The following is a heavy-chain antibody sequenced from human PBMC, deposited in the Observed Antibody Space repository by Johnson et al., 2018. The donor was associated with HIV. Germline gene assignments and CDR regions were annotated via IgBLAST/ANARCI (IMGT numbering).Heavy chain of an antibody. CDR2: IWYDGSNK. CDR3: AKDQWSSSWTNDAFDI. Sequence: QVQLVESGGGLAKPAWSPRLSCGASQFTFSSYYMNCVCQASGNGLEWVAVIWYDGSNKYHADSVKGRFTISRDNSKNTLYLQMNSLRAEDTAVYYCAKDQWSSSWTNDAFDIWGQGTMVTVSS. CDR1: QFTFSSYY. J-gene: IGHJ3*02. D-gene: IGHD6-13*01. V-gene: IGHV3-33*06.